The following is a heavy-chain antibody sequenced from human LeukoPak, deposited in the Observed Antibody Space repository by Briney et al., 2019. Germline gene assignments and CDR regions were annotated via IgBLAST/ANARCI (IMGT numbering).Heavy chain of an antibody. Sequence: SETLSLTCTVSGGSISSGNYYWSWIRQPAGKGLEWIGRIYTGSTTHYNPSLKSRVTISVDTSKNQFSLKLSSVTAADTALYYCAREFGYAVTSLNYWGRGTLVTVSS. V-gene: IGHV4-61*02. J-gene: IGHJ4*02. CDR2: IYTGSTT. D-gene: IGHD4-17*01. CDR1: GGSISSGNYY. CDR3: AREFGYAVTSLNY.